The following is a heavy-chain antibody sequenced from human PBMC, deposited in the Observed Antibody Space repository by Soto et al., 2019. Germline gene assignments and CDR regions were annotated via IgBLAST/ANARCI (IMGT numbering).Heavy chain of an antibody. Sequence: GEPLKISGKASGSICTKDWIAWVRQMPGKGPEWMGIIYPGDSDTRYSPSFQGQVTISADKSISTAYLQWSSLRASDTAMYCCARRGDSSGYMDSWGQGILVTVSS. V-gene: IGHV5-51*01. D-gene: IGHD3-22*01. CDR1: GSICTKDW. J-gene: IGHJ4*02. CDR2: IYPGDSDT. CDR3: ARRGDSSGYMDS.